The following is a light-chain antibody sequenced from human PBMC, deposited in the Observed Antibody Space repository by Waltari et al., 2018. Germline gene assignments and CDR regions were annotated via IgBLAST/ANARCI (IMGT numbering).Light chain of an antibody. CDR3: HQYTNWPWT. CDR1: QSVDGN. V-gene: IGKV3D-15*01. J-gene: IGKJ1*01. Sequence: EIVMTQSADIVSVSPGERITLSCRASQSVDGNLAWYQQKPGQAPRLLVHGVSIRASGIPARFSGSASGTEFTLTISGLQSEDCAVYHCHQYTNWPWTYGQGTKVEIK. CDR2: GVS.